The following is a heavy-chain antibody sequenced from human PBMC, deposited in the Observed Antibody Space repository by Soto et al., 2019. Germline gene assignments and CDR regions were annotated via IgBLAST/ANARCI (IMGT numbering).Heavy chain of an antibody. Sequence: SVKVSCNASGGTFSSYAISLVRQAPGQGLEWMGGIIPIFGTANYAQKFQGRVTITADESTSTAYMELSSLRSEDTAVYYCARRSIGGGYSYGSDYYYYYGMDVWGQGTTVTVSS. CDR1: GGTFSSYA. V-gene: IGHV1-69*13. D-gene: IGHD5-18*01. CDR2: IIPIFGTA. CDR3: ARRSIGGGYSYGSDYYYYYGMDV. J-gene: IGHJ6*02.